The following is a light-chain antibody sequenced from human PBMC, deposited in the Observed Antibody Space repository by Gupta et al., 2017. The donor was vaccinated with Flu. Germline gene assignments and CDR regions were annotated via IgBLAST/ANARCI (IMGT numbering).Light chain of an antibody. Sequence: SYVLTQPPSVSVAPGQTARITCGGNNSRSKTVHWYQQKPGQAPVLVVCDDSDRPSGIPERFSGSNSGNTATLIISRVEAGDEADYYCQLWDSSSDHVVFGGGTKLTVL. J-gene: IGLJ2*01. CDR1: NSRSKT. CDR2: DDS. V-gene: IGLV3-21*02. CDR3: QLWDSSSDHVV.